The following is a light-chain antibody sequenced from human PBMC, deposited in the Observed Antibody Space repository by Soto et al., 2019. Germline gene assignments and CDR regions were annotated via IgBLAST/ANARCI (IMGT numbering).Light chain of an antibody. CDR3: QQSYRTPLN. Sequence: DIQMTQSPSSLSASVGDRFTITCRASQTISSYLNWYQQKPGQAPKSLIYAASTLQSGVPSRFSGSGSGTDFTLTISNLQPEDFATYYCQQSYRTPLNFGGGTKVDNK. V-gene: IGKV1-39*01. CDR2: AAS. J-gene: IGKJ4*01. CDR1: QTISSY.